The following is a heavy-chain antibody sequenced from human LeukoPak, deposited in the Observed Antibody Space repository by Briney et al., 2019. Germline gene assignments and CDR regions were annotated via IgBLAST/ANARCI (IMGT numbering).Heavy chain of an antibody. CDR3: ARDDYDILTGYYLGIDY. CDR1: GGSISSYY. Sequence: SETLSLTCTVSGGSISSYYWSWIRQPAGKGLEWIGRIYTSGSTNYNPSLKSRVTMSVDTSKNQFSLKLSSVTAADTAVYYCARDDYDILTGYYLGIDYWGQGTLVTVSS. J-gene: IGHJ4*02. V-gene: IGHV4-4*07. D-gene: IGHD3-9*01. CDR2: IYTSGST.